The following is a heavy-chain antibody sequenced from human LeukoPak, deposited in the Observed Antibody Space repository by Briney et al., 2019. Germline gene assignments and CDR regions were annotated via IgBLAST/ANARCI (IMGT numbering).Heavy chain of an antibody. CDR2: IYESGTT. CDR1: GESPNSYY. J-gene: IGHJ4*02. V-gene: IGHV4-34*01. Sequence: NTSETLSLTCAVYGESPNSYYWTGFGQPPGGGLEWIGEIYESGTTKYNPSLKSRVTISMVPPKQQFSLSLNSVTAADTAVYYCARGAWATRLGSWGLGTPVIVSS. D-gene: IGHD2-15*01. CDR3: ARGAWATRLGS.